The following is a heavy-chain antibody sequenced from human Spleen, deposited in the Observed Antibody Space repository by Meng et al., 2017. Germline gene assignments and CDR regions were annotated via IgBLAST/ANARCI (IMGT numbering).Heavy chain of an antibody. CDR2: INHSGST. J-gene: IGHJ4*02. D-gene: IGHD4-11*01. Sequence: QLQLQESGPGLVKPSETLSLTCAVYGGSFSGYYWSWIRQPPGKGLEWIGEINHSGSTNYNPSLKSRVTISVDTSQNNLSLKLSSVTAADSAVYYCARGPTTMAHDFDYWGQGTLVTVSS. CDR3: ARGPTTMAHDFDY. CDR1: GGSFSGYY. V-gene: IGHV4-34*01.